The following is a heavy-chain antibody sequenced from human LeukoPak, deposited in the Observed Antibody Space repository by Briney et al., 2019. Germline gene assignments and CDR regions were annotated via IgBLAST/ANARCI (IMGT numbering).Heavy chain of an antibody. Sequence: GASVKVSCKASGYTFTSYDINWVRQATGQGLEWMGWMNPNSGNTGYAQKFQGRVTMTRNTSISTAYMELSGLRSEDTAVYYCARGLSRYYYYYYMDVWGKGTTVTISS. CDR2: MNPNSGNT. J-gene: IGHJ6*03. CDR3: ARGLSRYYYYYYMDV. V-gene: IGHV1-8*01. CDR1: GYTFTSYD.